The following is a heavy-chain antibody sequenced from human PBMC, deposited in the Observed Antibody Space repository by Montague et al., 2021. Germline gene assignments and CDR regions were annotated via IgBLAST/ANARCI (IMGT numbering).Heavy chain of an antibody. Sequence: CAISGDSVAIDEARRKSIRQTSSRDFERQVRSHYRPKWNNEYAISVKSRITVNPDTSKNQFSLLLNSVTPEDTAVYYCARGWQKRFDPWGQGTLVTVSS. V-gene: IGHV6-1*01. CDR1: GDSVAIDEAR. D-gene: IGHD5-24*01. J-gene: IGHJ5*02. CDR3: ARGWQKRFDP. CDR2: SHYRPKWNN.